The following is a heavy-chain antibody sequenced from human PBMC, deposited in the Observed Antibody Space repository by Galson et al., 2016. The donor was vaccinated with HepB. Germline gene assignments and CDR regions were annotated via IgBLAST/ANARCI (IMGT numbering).Heavy chain of an antibody. CDR3: ARGGAFVVMVYAPSDAFDI. V-gene: IGHV4-31*03. J-gene: IGHJ3*02. Sequence: TLSLTCTVSSDSISSGDFYWSWIRQHPGKGLEWIGYILSSGNSYYNPSLKGRLIMSIDTSKNQFSLRLDSVTAADTAVYYCARGGAFVVMVYAPSDAFDIWGQGTLVTVSS. CDR1: SDSISSGDFY. CDR2: ILSSGNS. D-gene: IGHD2-8*01.